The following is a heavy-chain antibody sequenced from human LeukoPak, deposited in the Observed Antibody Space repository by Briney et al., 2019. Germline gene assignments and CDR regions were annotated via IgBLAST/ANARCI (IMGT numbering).Heavy chain of an antibody. V-gene: IGHV4-39*02. CDR3: ATSTSGWSPVDN. J-gene: IGHJ4*02. D-gene: IGHD6-19*01. CDR1: GGSISSGGYF. CDR2: IYYSGNT. Sequence: SETLSLTCTVSGGSISSGGYFWGWIRQPPGKGLEWIGSIYYSGNTFYNPSLKSRVTMSVDTSKNHFSLKLSSVTAADAAVYYCATSTSGWSPVDNWGLGTLVTVSS.